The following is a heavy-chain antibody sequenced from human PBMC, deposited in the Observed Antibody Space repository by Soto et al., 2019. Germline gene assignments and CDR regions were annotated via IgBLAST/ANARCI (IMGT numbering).Heavy chain of an antibody. CDR2: IYYSGST. J-gene: IGHJ6*02. CDR1: GGSISSSSYY. D-gene: IGHD6-19*01. V-gene: IGHV4-39*01. Sequence: PSETLSLTCTVSGGSISSSSYYWGWIRQPPGKGLEWIGSIYYSGSTYYNPSLKSRVTISVDTSKNQFSLKLSSVTAADTAVYYCARSPYSSGWYYYYGMDVWGQGTTVTVSS. CDR3: ARSPYSSGWYYYYGMDV.